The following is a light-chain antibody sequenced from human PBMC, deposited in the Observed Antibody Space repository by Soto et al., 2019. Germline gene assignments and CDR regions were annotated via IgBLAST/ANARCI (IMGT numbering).Light chain of an antibody. J-gene: IGKJ1*01. Sequence: EIVLTQSPGTLSLSPGERATLSCRASQSLRSSYLAWYQQKPGQAPRLLIYGASSRATGIPDRFSGSASGTDFTLTISRLEPEDFAVYSCLQYHNLWAFGQGTKVEI. CDR3: LQYHNLWA. CDR2: GAS. V-gene: IGKV3-20*01. CDR1: QSLRSSY.